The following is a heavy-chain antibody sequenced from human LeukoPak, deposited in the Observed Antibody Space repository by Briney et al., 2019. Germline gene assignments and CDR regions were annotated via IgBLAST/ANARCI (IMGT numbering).Heavy chain of an antibody. CDR2: IKQDGSEK. J-gene: IGHJ4*02. V-gene: IGHV3-7*01. CDR1: GFTFSSYW. CDR3: ARGEFGYYDSRDTFDY. D-gene: IGHD3-22*01. Sequence: GGSLRLSCAASGFTFSSYWMSWVRQAPGKGLEWVANIKQDGSEKYYVDSVKGRFTISRDNAKNSLYLQMNSLRAEDTAVYYCARGEFGYYDSRDTFDYWGQGTLVTVSS.